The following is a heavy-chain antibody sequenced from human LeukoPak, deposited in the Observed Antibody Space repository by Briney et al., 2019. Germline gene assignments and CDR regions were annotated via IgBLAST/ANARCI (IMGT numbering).Heavy chain of an antibody. V-gene: IGHV4-39*07. CDR1: GGSISSSSYY. Sequence: SETLSLTCTVCGGSISSSSYYWGWIRPPPGKGLERFESIYYSGSTYYHPSLKSRLTITVDTSQNPCSLKLSSVTAADAAVYDCARGNLGRYSSSGFDPWGQGTLVTVSS. CDR2: IYYSGST. J-gene: IGHJ5*02. D-gene: IGHD6-13*01. CDR3: ARGNLGRYSSSGFDP.